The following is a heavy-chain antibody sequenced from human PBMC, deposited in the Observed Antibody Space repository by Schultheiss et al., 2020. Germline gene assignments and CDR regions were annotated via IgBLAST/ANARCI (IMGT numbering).Heavy chain of an antibody. CDR1: GFTFSSYG. CDR3: ARVKREDYDILTGYYSH. V-gene: IGHV3-30*03. D-gene: IGHD3-9*01. J-gene: IGHJ4*02. CDR2: ISYDGSNK. Sequence: GESLKISCAASGFTFSSYGMHWVSQAPGKGLELVAVISYDGSNKYYADSVKGRFTISRDNSKNTLYLQMNSLRAEDTAVYYCARVKREDYDILTGYYSHWGQGTLVTVSS.